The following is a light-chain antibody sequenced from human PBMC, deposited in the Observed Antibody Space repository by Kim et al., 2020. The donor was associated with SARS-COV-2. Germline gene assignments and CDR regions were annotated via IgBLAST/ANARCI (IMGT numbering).Light chain of an antibody. Sequence: VSPGERATLSCRASQSVSSNFAWYQQKPGQTPRLLIYGASTRATGIPARFSGSGSGTEFTLTISSLQSEDFAVYYCQQYNNWLFTFGGGTKVDIK. CDR3: QQYNNWLFT. J-gene: IGKJ4*01. CDR1: QSVSSN. V-gene: IGKV3-15*01. CDR2: GAS.